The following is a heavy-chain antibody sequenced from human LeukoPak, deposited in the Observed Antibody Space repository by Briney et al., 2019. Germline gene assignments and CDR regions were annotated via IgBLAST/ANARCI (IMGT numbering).Heavy chain of an antibody. J-gene: IGHJ4*02. V-gene: IGHV4-39*07. CDR2: IYYSGST. Sequence: SETLSLTCTVSGGSISSSSYYWGWIRQPPGKGLEWIGSIYYSGSTYYNPSLKSRVTISVDTSKNQFSLKLSSVTAADTAVYYCAREARAAALVDYWGQGTLVTVSS. CDR1: GGSISSSSYY. CDR3: AREARAAALVDY. D-gene: IGHD6-13*01.